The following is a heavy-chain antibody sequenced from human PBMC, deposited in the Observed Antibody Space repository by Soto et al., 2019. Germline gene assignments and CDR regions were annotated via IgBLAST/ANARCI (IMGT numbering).Heavy chain of an antibody. Sequence: QVPLQESGPGLVRPSETLSLTCSVSGGSITSPNYFWGWVRRAPGRGPEWIGNIFYNGRTDYRPSLQGRVTTSVDTSRNQVSLRLASVTAADTAIYYCARGAFSAVDQSVWFAPWGHGTLVTVSS. D-gene: IGHD3-3*02. CDR1: GGSITSPNYF. J-gene: IGHJ5*02. CDR3: ARGAFSAVDQSVWFAP. V-gene: IGHV4-39*01. CDR2: IFYNGRT.